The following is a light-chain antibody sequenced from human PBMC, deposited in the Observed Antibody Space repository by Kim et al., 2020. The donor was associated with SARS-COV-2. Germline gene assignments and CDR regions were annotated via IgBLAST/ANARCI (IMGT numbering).Light chain of an antibody. J-gene: IGLJ3*02. Sequence: QRVTLSCSGSSPNIGSNYVYWYQHLPGTAPKPLIYRNNQRPSGVPDRFSGSKSGTSASLAISGLRSEDEADYYCAAWDDSLSGWVFGGGTQLTVL. CDR3: AAWDDSLSGWV. CDR1: SPNIGSNY. CDR2: RNN. V-gene: IGLV1-47*01.